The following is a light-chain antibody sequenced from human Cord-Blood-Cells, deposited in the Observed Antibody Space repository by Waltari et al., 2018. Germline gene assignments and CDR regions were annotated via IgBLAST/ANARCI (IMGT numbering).Light chain of an antibody. CDR2: LGS. J-gene: IGKJ3*01. V-gene: IGKV2-28*01. Sequence: DIEMTQSPLSLPVTPGEPASISCRSSQSLLHSNGYNYLDWYLQKPGQSPQLLIYLGSNRASGVPDRLSGSGSGTDFTLKISRVEAEDVGVYYCMQALQTPVTFGPGTKVDIK. CDR3: MQALQTPVT. CDR1: QSLLHSNGYNY.